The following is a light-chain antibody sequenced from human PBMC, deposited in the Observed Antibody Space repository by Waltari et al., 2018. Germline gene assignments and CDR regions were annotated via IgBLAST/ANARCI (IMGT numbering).Light chain of an antibody. V-gene: IGLV2-8*01. CDR2: EVT. CDR3: SSYAASNNLGV. J-gene: IGLJ3*02. CDR1: SSDVGDHNY. Sequence: QSALTQPPSASGSPGPSVTIPFTGSSSDVGDHNYVSWYQHHPGKAPKLLIYEVTQRPSGVPDRFSGSKSGNTASLTVSGLQPEDEADYYCSSYAASNNLGVFGGGTK.